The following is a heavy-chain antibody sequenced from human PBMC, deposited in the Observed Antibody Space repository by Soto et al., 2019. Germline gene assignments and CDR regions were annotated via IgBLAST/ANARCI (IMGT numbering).Heavy chain of an antibody. D-gene: IGHD3-3*01. CDR3: ARVSGANYHFWSGYSGFAYYGMDV. Sequence: QVQIQQWGAGLLKPSETLSLTCAVYGGSFSGHYWSWIRQPPGKGLEWIGEINHSGSTNYNPSLKSRVTISVDSFKKQFSLKLSFVTAADTAVYYCARVSGANYHFWSGYSGFAYYGMDVWGQGTTVTVSS. V-gene: IGHV4-34*01. CDR2: INHSGST. CDR1: GGSFSGHY. J-gene: IGHJ6*02.